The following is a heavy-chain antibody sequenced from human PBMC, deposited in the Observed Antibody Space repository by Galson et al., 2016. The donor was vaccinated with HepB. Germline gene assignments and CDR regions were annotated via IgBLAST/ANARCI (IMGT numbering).Heavy chain of an antibody. CDR2: IRSKPYGGTT. CDR1: GFTFGDYA. V-gene: IGHV3-49*03. J-gene: IGHJ6*02. Sequence: SLRLSCAGSGFTFGDYAMGWFRQAAGKGLEWVGFIRSKPYGGTTEYAASVKGRFTISRDDSKSIAHLQMNSLKTEDTAIYYCSRGHYFYYGMDVWGQGTTVTVSS. CDR3: SRGHYFYYGMDV.